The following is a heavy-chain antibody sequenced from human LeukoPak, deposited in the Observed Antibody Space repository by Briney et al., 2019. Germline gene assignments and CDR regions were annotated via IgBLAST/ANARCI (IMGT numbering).Heavy chain of an antibody. J-gene: IGHJ4*02. D-gene: IGHD6-13*01. V-gene: IGHV3-7*01. CDR1: GFTFSNYM. Sequence: GGSLRLSCAASGFTFSNYMMHWVRQAPGKGLEWVANIKQDGSEKYYVDSVKGRFTISRDNAKNSLYLQMNSLRAEDTVVYYCARDLYSSSWYPTFDYWGQGTLVTVSS. CDR3: ARDLYSSSWYPTFDY. CDR2: IKQDGSEK.